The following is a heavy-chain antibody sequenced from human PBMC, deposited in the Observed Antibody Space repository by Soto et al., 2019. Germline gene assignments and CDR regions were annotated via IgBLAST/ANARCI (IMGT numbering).Heavy chain of an antibody. D-gene: IGHD3-22*01. CDR2: ISSSGSII. J-gene: IGHJ5*01. Sequence: PVGSLRLSCASSVFTFSSYEMNCVRHSPGKWLEWVSYISSSGSIIYYADSVKGRFTISRDNAKNSLYLKMNSLRAEDTAVYYCARGVLYYYDSSGYNHWFEPWGQGTTVRVSS. CDR1: VFTFSSYE. V-gene: IGHV3-48*03. CDR3: ARGVLYYYDSSGYNHWFEP.